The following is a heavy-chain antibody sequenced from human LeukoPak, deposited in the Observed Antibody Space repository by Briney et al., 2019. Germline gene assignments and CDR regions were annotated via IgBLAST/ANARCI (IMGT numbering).Heavy chain of an antibody. J-gene: IGHJ4*02. CDR3: ARILYYYDSSGVPDY. Sequence: SETLSLTCTVSGGSISSRSHYWGWIRQPPGKGLEWIGSIYYTGTTHNSPSLKSRVTISVNTSKKQFSLRLTSVTAADTAIYYCARILYYYDSSGVPDYRGQGTPVTVSS. V-gene: IGHV4-39*01. CDR2: IYYTGTT. CDR1: GGSISSRSHY. D-gene: IGHD3-22*01.